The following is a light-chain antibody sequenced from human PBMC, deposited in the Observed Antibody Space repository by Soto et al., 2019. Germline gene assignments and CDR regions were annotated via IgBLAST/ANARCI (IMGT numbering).Light chain of an antibody. V-gene: IGKV1-5*03. CDR3: QHYNSYSEA. Sequence: DIQMTQSPSTLSGSVGDRVTITCRASQTISSWLAWYQQKPGKAPKLLIYKASTLKSGGTSRFSGSGSGTEFTLTISSLQPDDFATYYCQHYNSYSEAFGQGTKVDIK. J-gene: IGKJ1*01. CDR2: KAS. CDR1: QTISSW.